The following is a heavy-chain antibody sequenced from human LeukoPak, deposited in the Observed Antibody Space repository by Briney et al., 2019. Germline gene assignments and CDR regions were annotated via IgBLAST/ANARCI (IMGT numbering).Heavy chain of an antibody. CDR1: GFNFDNFA. D-gene: IGHD5-24*01. J-gene: IGHJ4*02. CDR2: ISHDGRTK. V-gene: IGHV3-30*04. Sequence: GKSLTLSCVVSGFNFDNFAMHWVRQPLGKGLEWVAVISHDGRTKYYADSMKGRITISRDNSKNTLFLQMNNLRSEDTAVYFCARPSPPGDGYNPPDHWGQGTLVTVSS. CDR3: ARPSPPGDGYNPPDH.